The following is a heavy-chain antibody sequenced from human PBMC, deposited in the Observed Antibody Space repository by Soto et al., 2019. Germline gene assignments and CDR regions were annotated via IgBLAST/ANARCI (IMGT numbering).Heavy chain of an antibody. Sequence: SETLSLTCTVSGGSISSGGYSWNWIRQHPGKGLEWIGYIYYSGSTYYNPSLKSRLTISIDTSENLFSLKLSSVTAADTAVYFCAREEAVRLERRFDSWGQGTLVTVSS. CDR2: IYYSGST. CDR3: AREEAVRLERRFDS. CDR1: GGSISSGGYS. V-gene: IGHV4-31*03. J-gene: IGHJ5*01. D-gene: IGHD6-6*01.